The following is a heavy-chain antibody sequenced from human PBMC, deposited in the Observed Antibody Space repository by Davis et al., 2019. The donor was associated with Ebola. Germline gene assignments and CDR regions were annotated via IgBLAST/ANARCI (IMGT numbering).Heavy chain of an antibody. D-gene: IGHD1-7*01. CDR3: ARDWGDRLELLYYYYGMDV. J-gene: IGHJ6*04. Sequence: SETLSPTCPLYGGSFSGYYWSWIRQPPGKGLEWIGEINHSGSTNYNPSLKSRVTISVDKSKNQFSLKLSSVTAEDTAVYYCARDWGDRLELLYYYYGMDVWGKGTTVTVSS. V-gene: IGHV4-34*01. CDR2: INHSGST. CDR1: GGSFSGYY.